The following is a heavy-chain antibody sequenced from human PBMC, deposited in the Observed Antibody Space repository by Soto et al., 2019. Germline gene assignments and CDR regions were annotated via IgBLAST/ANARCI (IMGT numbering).Heavy chain of an antibody. CDR1: GFTFSDSW. CDR3: VRGGSNYAS. V-gene: IGHV3-7*01. D-gene: IGHD4-4*01. J-gene: IGHJ5*02. Sequence: LRLSCTASGFTFSDSWMTWVRQAPGKGLEWVARIKPDESEKKYADSVKGRFSISRDNAKNSMYLQMDSLRGEDTAVYYCVRGGSNYASWGQGTLVTVSS. CDR2: IKPDESEK.